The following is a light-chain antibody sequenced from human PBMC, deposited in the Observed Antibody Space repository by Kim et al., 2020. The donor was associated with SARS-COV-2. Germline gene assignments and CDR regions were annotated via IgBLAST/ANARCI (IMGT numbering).Light chain of an antibody. CDR1: SSNSGGGYD. Sequence: TMSGTGSSSNSGGGYDVHWYQQLPGTAPKLLIYGNSNRPSGVPDRFSGSKSGTSASLAITGLQAEDEADYYCQSYDSSLSGWVFGGGTQLTVL. J-gene: IGLJ3*02. V-gene: IGLV1-40*01. CDR3: QSYDSSLSGWV. CDR2: GNS.